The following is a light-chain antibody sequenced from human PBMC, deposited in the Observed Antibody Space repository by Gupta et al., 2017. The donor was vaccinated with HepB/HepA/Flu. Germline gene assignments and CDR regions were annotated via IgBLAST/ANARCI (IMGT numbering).Light chain of an antibody. J-gene: IGKJ5*01. CDR1: ESISTY. V-gene: IGKV1-39*01. Sequence: DIQMTQSPSPLSASVGDTVTITCRASESISTYLNWYQQKPGKAPELLIYAASTVHTGVPSRFSGSGSGTDFTLTICSLQPEDLATYFCQQSYTTLSSTFGQGTRLEI. CDR2: AAS. CDR3: QQSYTTLSST.